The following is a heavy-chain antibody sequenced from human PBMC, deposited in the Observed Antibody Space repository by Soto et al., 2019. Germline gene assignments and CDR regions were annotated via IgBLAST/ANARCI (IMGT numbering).Heavy chain of an antibody. CDR2: INPDGSEK. CDR1: GFSFSSVW. V-gene: IGHV3-7*01. Sequence: GGSLRLSCAASGFSFSSVWMTWVRQAPGKGLECLACINPDGSEKYYVDSVKGRFTVSRDNARNSLYVQMNSLRAEDTAVYHCARDWRILGMDVWGQGTTVTVSS. J-gene: IGHJ6*02. CDR3: ARDWRILGMDV.